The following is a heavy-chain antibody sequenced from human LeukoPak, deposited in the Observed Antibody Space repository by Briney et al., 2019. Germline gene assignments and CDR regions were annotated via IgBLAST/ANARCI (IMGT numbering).Heavy chain of an antibody. CDR2: IYTSGST. CDR3: ARGLTESRRYFDS. CDR1: SGSISSYY. V-gene: IGHV4-4*07. Sequence: SETLSLTCTVSSGSISSYYWSWIRQPAGKGLEWIGRIYTSGSTNYNPSLKSRVTMSVDTSKNQFSLKLSYVTAADTAVYYCARGLTESRRYFDSWGQETLVTVSS. J-gene: IGHJ4*02.